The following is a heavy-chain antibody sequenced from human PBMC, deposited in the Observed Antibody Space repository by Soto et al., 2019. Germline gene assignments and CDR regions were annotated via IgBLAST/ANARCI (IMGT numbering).Heavy chain of an antibody. Sequence: QVQLQESGPGLVSPWGTLSLTCTVSGASISSSGYYWGWIRQAPGKGLEWIGSIDYIGNTYYNPSLKSRVTVSVDTSKNQISLQLNSVTAADTAVHYCVRGGLRYQQSSYYVDVWGQGTLVTVSS. D-gene: IGHD3-16*02. CDR1: GASISSSGYY. V-gene: IGHV4-39*01. CDR3: VRGGLRYQQSSYYVDV. J-gene: IGHJ4*02. CDR2: IDYIGNT.